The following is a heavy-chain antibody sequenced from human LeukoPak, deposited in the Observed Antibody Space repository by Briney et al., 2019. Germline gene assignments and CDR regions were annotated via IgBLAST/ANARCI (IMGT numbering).Heavy chain of an antibody. Sequence: GRSLRLSCAASRFPFNSYAMHWVRQAPGKGLEWVAVISYDGNNKYYADSVKGRFTISRDNSKNTLYLQMNSLRVEDTAFYYCARDLAYSRLDYWGQGMLVTVSS. CDR1: RFPFNSYA. J-gene: IGHJ4*02. CDR3: ARDLAYSRLDY. CDR2: ISYDGNNK. V-gene: IGHV3-30*04. D-gene: IGHD5-18*01.